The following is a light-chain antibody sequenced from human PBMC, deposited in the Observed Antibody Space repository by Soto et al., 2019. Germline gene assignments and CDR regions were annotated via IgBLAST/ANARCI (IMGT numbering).Light chain of an antibody. CDR2: EVN. Sequence: QSVLTQPASVSGSPRQSITISCTGASSDVGGYTYVSWYQQHPGKAPKLMIYEVNNRPSGVSNRFSGSKSGNTASLTISGLQAEDVADYYCSSYTSSNTLYVFGTGTKVTVL. J-gene: IGLJ1*01. CDR3: SSYTSSNTLYV. V-gene: IGLV2-14*01. CDR1: SSDVGGYTY.